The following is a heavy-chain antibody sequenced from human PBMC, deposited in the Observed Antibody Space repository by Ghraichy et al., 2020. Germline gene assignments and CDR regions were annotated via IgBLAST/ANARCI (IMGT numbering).Heavy chain of an antibody. CDR3: AKDASQGSGSYYDY. Sequence: GESLNISCAASGFTFSSYAMSWVRQAPGKGLEWVSAISGSGGSKYYADSVKGRFTISRDNSKNTLYLQMNSLRAEDTAVYYCAKDASQGSGSYYDYWGQGTLVTVSS. D-gene: IGHD3-10*01. V-gene: IGHV3-23*01. CDR2: ISGSGGSK. CDR1: GFTFSSYA. J-gene: IGHJ4*02.